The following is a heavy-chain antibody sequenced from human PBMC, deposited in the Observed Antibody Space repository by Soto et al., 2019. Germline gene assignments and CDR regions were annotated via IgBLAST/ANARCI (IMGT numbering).Heavy chain of an antibody. D-gene: IGHD2-21*02. CDR3: VKDKVWVTDDYYYYYMDV. J-gene: IGHJ6*03. CDR2: ISWNSGSI. V-gene: IGHV3-9*01. Sequence: EVQLVESGGGLVQPGRSLRLSCAASGFTFDDYAMHWVRQAPGKGLEWVSGISWNSGSIGYADSVKGRFTISRDNAKNSLYLQMNSLRAEDTALYYCVKDKVWVTDDYYYYYMDVWGKGTTVTVSS. CDR1: GFTFDDYA.